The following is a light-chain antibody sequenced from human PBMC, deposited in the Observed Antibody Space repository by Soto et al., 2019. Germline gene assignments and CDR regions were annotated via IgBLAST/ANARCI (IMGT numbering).Light chain of an antibody. J-gene: IGKJ4*01. CDR3: QQYNRFSLT. CDR2: DAS. V-gene: IGKV1-5*01. CDR1: QGISNL. Sequence: DIQMTQSPSTLSASVGDRVTITCRASQGISNLLAWYQQKPGQVPKLLIYDASTLESGVSSRFSGSGSGTEFAPTIRGLQPDDFASYYCQQYNRFSLTFGGGTKVEIK.